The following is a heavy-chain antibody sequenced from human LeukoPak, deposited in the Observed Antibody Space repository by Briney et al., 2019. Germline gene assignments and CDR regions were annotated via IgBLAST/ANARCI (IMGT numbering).Heavy chain of an antibody. CDR1: GGSISSGGYS. J-gene: IGHJ3*02. Sequence: SQTLSLTCAVSGGSISSGGYSWSWLRQPPGKGLEWIGYIYHSGSTYYNPSLKSRVTISADRSKNQFSLKLSSVTAADTAVYYCASFTVTTSAFDIWGQGTMVTVSS. D-gene: IGHD4-17*01. CDR2: IYHSGST. CDR3: ASFTVTTSAFDI. V-gene: IGHV4-30-2*01.